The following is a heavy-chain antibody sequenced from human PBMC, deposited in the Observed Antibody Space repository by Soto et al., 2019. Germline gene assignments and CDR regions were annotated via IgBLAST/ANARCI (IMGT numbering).Heavy chain of an antibody. Sequence: QLQRQESGPGLGKPSETLSLTCTVSGGSISDDTYYWGWIRQPPGKGLEWIGSIYYSGTSSYNPSLKSRVTMSVDTSKKQLSLRLSSVTAADTAVYYCARLHCDSPNCVPLDPWGQGTLVIVSS. V-gene: IGHV4-39*01. CDR1: GGSISDDTYY. D-gene: IGHD2-2*01. CDR3: ARLHCDSPNCVPLDP. J-gene: IGHJ5*02. CDR2: IYYSGTS.